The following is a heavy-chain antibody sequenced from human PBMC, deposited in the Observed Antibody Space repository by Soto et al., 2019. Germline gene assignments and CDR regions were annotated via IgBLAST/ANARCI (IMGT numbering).Heavy chain of an antibody. V-gene: IGHV1-18*01. J-gene: IGHJ4*02. CDR2: ISAYNGNT. CDR3: GRGYGDYVCDY. D-gene: IGHD4-17*01. Sequence: ASVKVACKASCYTIPSYGISWVRQAPGQGLEWMGWISAYNGNTNYAQKLQGRVTMTTDTSTSTAYMELRSLRSDDTAVYYCGRGYGDYVCDYWGQGTLVTVSS. CDR1: CYTIPSYG.